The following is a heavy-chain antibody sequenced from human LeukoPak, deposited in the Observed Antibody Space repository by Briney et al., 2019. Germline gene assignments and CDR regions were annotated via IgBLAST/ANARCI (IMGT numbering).Heavy chain of an antibody. D-gene: IGHD5-24*01. Sequence: GESLKISCKGYGYTFTSQWIGWVRQMPGKGLEWIGIVFPRDSDTRYSPSFQGRVTISVDKSINSAYLQWTSLKASDTAIYYCARLNGYIDSWGQGIQVTVSS. CDR2: VFPRDSDT. CDR1: GYTFTSQW. V-gene: IGHV5-51*01. J-gene: IGHJ5*01. CDR3: ARLNGYIDS.